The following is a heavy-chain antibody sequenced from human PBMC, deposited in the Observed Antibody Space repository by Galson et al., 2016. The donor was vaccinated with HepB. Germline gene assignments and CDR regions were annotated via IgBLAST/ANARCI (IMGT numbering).Heavy chain of an antibody. V-gene: IGHV1-69*06. D-gene: IGHD3-9*01. CDR2: LIPTFGTA. CDR3: ARDRGIFRYFVWLSGPKGDAFDI. J-gene: IGHJ3*02. Sequence: SVKVSCKASGGTFSSYAISWLRQAPGQGLEWMGGLIPTFGTANYAQRFQGRVTITADKSTSTAYMELSSLRSEDTAVYYCARDRGIFRYFVWLSGPKGDAFDIWGQGTMVTVSS. CDR1: GGTFSSYA.